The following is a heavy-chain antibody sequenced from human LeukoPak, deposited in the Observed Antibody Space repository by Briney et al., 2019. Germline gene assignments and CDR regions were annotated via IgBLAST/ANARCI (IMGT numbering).Heavy chain of an antibody. CDR2: ISWNSGSI. V-gene: IGHV3-9*03. D-gene: IGHD2-2*01. Sequence: GRSLRLSCAASGFTFDDYAMHWVRQAPGKGLEWVSGISWNSGSIGYADSVKGRFTISRDNAKNSLYLQMNSLRAEDMALYYCAKGYCSSTSCVIDYWGQGTLVTVSS. CDR1: GFTFDDYA. CDR3: AKGYCSSTSCVIDY. J-gene: IGHJ4*02.